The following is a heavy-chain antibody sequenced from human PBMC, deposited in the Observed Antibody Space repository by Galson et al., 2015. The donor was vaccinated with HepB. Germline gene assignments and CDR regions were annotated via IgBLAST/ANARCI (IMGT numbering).Heavy chain of an antibody. J-gene: IGHJ6*02. CDR1: GYTFTSYG. V-gene: IGHV1-18*04. CDR3: ARVSYYDSSGSGDYYYYGMDV. CDR2: ISAYNGNT. D-gene: IGHD3-22*01. Sequence: SVKVSCKASGYTFTSYGISWVRQAPGQGLEWMGWISAYNGNTNYAQKLQGRVTMTTDTSTSTAYMELRSLRSDDTAVYYCARVSYYDSSGSGDYYYYGMDVWGQGTTVTVSS.